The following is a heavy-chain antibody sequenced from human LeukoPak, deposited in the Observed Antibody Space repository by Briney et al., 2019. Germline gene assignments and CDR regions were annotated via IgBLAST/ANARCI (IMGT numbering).Heavy chain of an antibody. J-gene: IGHJ4*02. Sequence: TSETLSLTCIVSGGSISTYYWTWIRQPPGQGLEWIGYIYYSGRTNYNPSLKSRVTISVDTSKNQFSLKLSSVTAADTAVCYCARHWSRDGYNPTLVYWGQGTLVTVSS. V-gene: IGHV4-59*08. CDR2: IYYSGRT. D-gene: IGHD5-24*01. CDR1: GGSISTYY. CDR3: ARHWSRDGYNPTLVY.